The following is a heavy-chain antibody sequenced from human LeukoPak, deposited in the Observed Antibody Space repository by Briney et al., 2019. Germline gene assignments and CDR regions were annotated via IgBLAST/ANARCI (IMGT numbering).Heavy chain of an antibody. CDR3: ARRVGAKGRFDY. CDR1: GYHFPRLD. CDR2: MNPNSGNT. Sequence: ASVKVYWKGSGYHFPRLDIKLVRQATGQGPGVMGWMNPNSGNTGDAQKFQGRVTMTRNTSISTAYMELSSLRSEDTAVYYCARRVGAKGRFDYWGQGTLVTVSS. V-gene: IGHV1-8*01. J-gene: IGHJ4*02. D-gene: IGHD1-26*01.